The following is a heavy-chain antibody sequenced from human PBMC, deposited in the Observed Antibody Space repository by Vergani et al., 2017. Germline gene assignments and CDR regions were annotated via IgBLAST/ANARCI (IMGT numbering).Heavy chain of an antibody. D-gene: IGHD4-17*01. CDR3: ARDSGPTTVTTYYYYYYMDV. Sequence: QVQLVQSGAEVKKPGASVKVSCKASGYTFTGYYMHWVRQAPGQGLEWMGWINPNSGGTNYAQKFQGRVTMTRDTSISPAYMELSRLRSDDTAVYYCARDSGPTTVTTYYYYYYMDVWGKGTTVTVSS. J-gene: IGHJ6*03. CDR2: INPNSGGT. V-gene: IGHV1-2*02. CDR1: GYTFTGYY.